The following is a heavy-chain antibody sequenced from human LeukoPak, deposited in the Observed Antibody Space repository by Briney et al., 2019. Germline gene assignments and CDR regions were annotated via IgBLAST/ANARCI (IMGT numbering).Heavy chain of an antibody. CDR3: ARHAYYYFYMDV. Sequence: PSETLSLTCTVSGDSRSSSSYYWGWIRQPPGKGLEWIGSIHYSGSTYHNPSLKSRVTISVDTSNNQFSLKLSSVTAADTAVYYCARHAYYYFYMDVWGKGTTVTVSS. CDR1: GDSRSSSSYY. V-gene: IGHV4-39*01. J-gene: IGHJ6*03. CDR2: IHYSGST.